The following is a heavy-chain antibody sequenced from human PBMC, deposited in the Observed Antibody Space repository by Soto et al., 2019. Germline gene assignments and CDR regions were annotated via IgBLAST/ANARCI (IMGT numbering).Heavy chain of an antibody. V-gene: IGHV1-46*01. D-gene: IGHD6-19*01. Sequence: AASVKGSCKASGYTFTSYYMHWVRQAPGQGLEWMGIINPSGGNTNYAQKLQGRVTMTTDTSTSTAYMGLRSLRSDDTAVYYCARDNGSGWNLDYWGQGTLVTVSS. CDR2: INPSGGNT. CDR3: ARDNGSGWNLDY. CDR1: GYTFTSYY. J-gene: IGHJ4*02.